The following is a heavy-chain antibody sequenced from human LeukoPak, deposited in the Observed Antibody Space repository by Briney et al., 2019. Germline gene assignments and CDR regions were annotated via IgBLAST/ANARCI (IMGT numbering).Heavy chain of an antibody. CDR3: ARDMGTRSRYYYYYMDV. CDR2: ISAYNGNT. CDR1: GYTFTSYG. V-gene: IGHV1-18*01. J-gene: IGHJ6*03. Sequence: ASVKVSCKASGYTFTSYGISWVRQAPGQGLEWMGWISAYNGNTNYAQKLQGRVTMTTDTSTSTAYMELRSLRSDDTAVYYCARDMGTRSRYYYYYMDVWGKGTAVTVSS. D-gene: IGHD1-7*01.